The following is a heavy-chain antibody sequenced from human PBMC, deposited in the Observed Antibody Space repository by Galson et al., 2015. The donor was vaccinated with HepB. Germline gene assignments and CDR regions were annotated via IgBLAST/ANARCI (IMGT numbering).Heavy chain of an antibody. D-gene: IGHD7-27*01. CDR3: ARVGLVTGENDY. CDR2: ISYDGSNK. Sequence: SLRLSCAASGFTFSSYAMHWVRQALGKGLEWVAVISYDGSNKYYADSVKGRFTISRDNSKNTLYLQMNSLRAEDTAVYYCARVGLVTGENDYWGQGTLVTVSS. CDR1: GFTFSSYA. V-gene: IGHV3-30-3*01. J-gene: IGHJ4*02.